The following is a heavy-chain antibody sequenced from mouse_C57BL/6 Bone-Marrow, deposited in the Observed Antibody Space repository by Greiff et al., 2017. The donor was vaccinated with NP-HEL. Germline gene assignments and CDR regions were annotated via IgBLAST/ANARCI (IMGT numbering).Heavy chain of an antibody. V-gene: IGHV1-59*01. CDR3: ASPDTAVVDTFAD. J-gene: IGHJ3*01. Sequence: QVQLQQPGAELVRPGTSVKLSCKASGYTFTSYWMHWVKQRPGQGLEWIGVIDPSDSYTNYNQKFKGKATLTVDTASSTAYMQLSSLTSEDSSVYDCASPDTAVVDTFADWGQGTLVTVSA. D-gene: IGHD1-1*01. CDR2: IDPSDSYT. CDR1: GYTFTSYW.